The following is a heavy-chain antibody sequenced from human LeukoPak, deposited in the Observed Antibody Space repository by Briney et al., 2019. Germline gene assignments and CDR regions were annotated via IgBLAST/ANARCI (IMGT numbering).Heavy chain of an antibody. CDR1: GFTFSSYA. CDR2: IRYDGSNK. Sequence: GGSLRLSCAASGFTFSSYAMHWVRQAPGKGLEWVAFIRYDGSNKYYADSVKGRFTISRDNSKNTLYLQMNSLRTEDTAVYYCAKGYQLLLTDYWGQGTLVTVSS. D-gene: IGHD2-2*01. J-gene: IGHJ4*02. CDR3: AKGYQLLLTDY. V-gene: IGHV3-30*02.